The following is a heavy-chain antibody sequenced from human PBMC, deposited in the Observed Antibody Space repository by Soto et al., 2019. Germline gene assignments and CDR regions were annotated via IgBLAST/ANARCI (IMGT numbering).Heavy chain of an antibody. J-gene: IGHJ5*02. V-gene: IGHV4-39*01. Sequence: QLLLQESGPGLVKPSETLSLTCTDSGGCILDSTYYWAWIRQSPGKGLEGIGTIFYRGGTFYTPSLKSRVTVSVNNSNNQFPLKLRSVTAVDSAVYYCASQAGGYYYGWFDPWGQGALVTVSS. D-gene: IGHD3-22*01. CDR1: GGCILDSTYY. CDR3: ASQAGGYYYGWFDP. CDR2: IFYRGGT.